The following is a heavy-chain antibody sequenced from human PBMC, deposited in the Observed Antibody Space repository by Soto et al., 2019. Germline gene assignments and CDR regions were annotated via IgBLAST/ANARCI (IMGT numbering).Heavy chain of an antibody. J-gene: IGHJ3*02. CDR2: ISSSGSTI. Sequence: GGSLRLSCAASGFTFSSYSMNWVRQAPGKGLEWVSYISSSGSTIYYADSVKGRFTISRDNAKNSLYLQMNSLRAEDTAVYYCARVIPIVATSDIWGQGTMVTVSS. CDR3: ARVIPIVATSDI. CDR1: GFTFSSYS. D-gene: IGHD5-12*01. V-gene: IGHV3-48*01.